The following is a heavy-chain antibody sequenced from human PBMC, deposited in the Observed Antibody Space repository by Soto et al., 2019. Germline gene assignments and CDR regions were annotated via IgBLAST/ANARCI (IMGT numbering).Heavy chain of an antibody. CDR3: ARPGYCSSTSCYADGMDV. J-gene: IGHJ6*02. Sequence: QLQLQESGPGLVKPSETLSLTCTVSGGSISSSSYYWGWIRQPPGTGLEWIGSIYYSGSTYYNPSLKSRVTISVDTSKNQFSLKLSSVTAADTAVYYCARPGYCSSTSCYADGMDVWGQGTTVTVSS. CDR2: IYYSGST. CDR1: GGSISSSSYY. D-gene: IGHD2-2*01. V-gene: IGHV4-39*01.